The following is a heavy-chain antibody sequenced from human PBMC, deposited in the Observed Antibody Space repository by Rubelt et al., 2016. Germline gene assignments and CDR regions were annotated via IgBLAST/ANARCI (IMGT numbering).Heavy chain of an antibody. J-gene: IGHJ4*02. CDR1: GFTFSSYS. CDR2: ISSSSSYI. D-gene: IGHD2-21*01. V-gene: IGHV3-21*01. CDR3: ARDEVVSYGDYPDY. Sequence: EVQLVESGGGLVKPGGSLRLSCAASGFTFSSYSMNWVRQAPGKGLEWVSSISSSSSYIYYADSVKGRFTISRDNVKNSLYLQMNSLRAVDTGGCDCARDEVVSYGDYPDYWGQGTLVTVSS.